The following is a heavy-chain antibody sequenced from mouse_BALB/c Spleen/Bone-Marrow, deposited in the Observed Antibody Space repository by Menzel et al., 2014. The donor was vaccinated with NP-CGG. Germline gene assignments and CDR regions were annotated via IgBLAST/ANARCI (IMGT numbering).Heavy chain of an antibody. D-gene: IGHD2-4*01. CDR2: ISSGSSTI. V-gene: IGHV5-17*02. CDR1: GFTFXSFG. J-gene: IGHJ3*01. Sequence: EVMLVESGGSLVQPGGSRKLSCAASGFTFXSFGMHWVRQAPEKGLEWVAYISSGSSTIYYADTVKGRFTISRDNPKNTLFLQMTSLRSEDTAMYYCARGYDYGFAYWGQGTLVTVSA. CDR3: ARGYDYGFAY.